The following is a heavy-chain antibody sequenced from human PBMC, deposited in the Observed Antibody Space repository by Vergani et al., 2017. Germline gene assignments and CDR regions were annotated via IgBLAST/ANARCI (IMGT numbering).Heavy chain of an antibody. V-gene: IGHV3-11*01. CDR1: GFIFSDYY. CDR2: ISDGGETK. J-gene: IGHJ5*02. Sequence: QVQLVASGGGLVRPGGSLRLSCAASGFIFSDYYMTWIRQTPGKGLEWLAHISDGGETKMYAESLKGRFTVSRDNTKNILILQMKTLNVDDTATYYCGRKQSPASLMDKPIDIWGQGTLVTVSS. CDR3: GRKQSPASLMDKPIDI. D-gene: IGHD1/OR15-1a*01.